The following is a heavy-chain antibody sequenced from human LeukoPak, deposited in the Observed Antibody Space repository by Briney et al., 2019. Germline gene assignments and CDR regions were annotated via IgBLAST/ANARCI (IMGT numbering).Heavy chain of an antibody. CDR2: IKEDGSEK. V-gene: IGHV3-7*01. D-gene: IGHD1-1*01. J-gene: IGHJ4*02. Sequence: GGSLRLSCAGSGFTFSTFWLSWVRQAPGKGLEWVANIKEDGSEKYYVDSMKGRFTVSRDNAKNSLYLQMDSLRAEDTAVYYCARGGTFVSDYWGQGTLVTVSS. CDR1: GFTFSTFW. CDR3: ARGGTFVSDY.